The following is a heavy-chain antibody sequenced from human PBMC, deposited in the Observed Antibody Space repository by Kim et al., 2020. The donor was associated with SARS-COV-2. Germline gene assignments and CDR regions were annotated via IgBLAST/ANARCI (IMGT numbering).Heavy chain of an antibody. J-gene: IGHJ4*02. Sequence: IYYADSVKGRFTISRDNAKNSLYLQMNSLRAEDTAVYYCARGGAGSFSDYWGQGTLVTVSS. V-gene: IGHV3-21*01. CDR2: I. CDR3: ARGGAGSFSDY. D-gene: IGHD3-10*01.